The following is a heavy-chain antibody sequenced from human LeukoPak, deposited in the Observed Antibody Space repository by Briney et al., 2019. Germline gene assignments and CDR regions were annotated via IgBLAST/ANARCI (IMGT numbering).Heavy chain of an antibody. CDR2: IYYSGST. Sequence: SETLSLTCTVSGGSISNYYWSWIRQPPGKGLEWIGYIYYSGSTNYNPSLKSRVTISIDTSRNQFSLKLTSVTAADTAVYYCAKSNGYGLVDIWGQGTMVTVSS. V-gene: IGHV4-59*12. J-gene: IGHJ3*02. CDR1: GGSISNYY. CDR3: AKSNGYGLVDI. D-gene: IGHD3-10*01.